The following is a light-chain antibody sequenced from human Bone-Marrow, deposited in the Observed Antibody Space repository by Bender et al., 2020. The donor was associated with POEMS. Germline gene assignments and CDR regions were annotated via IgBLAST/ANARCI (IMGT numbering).Light chain of an antibody. V-gene: IGLV2-14*01. CDR3: SSYTSSSMGV. J-gene: IGLJ1*01. CDR1: SSDIGRYNY. Sequence: QSALTQPASVSGSPGQSIAISCTGTSSDIGRYNYVAWYQQHPGKAPKLMIYDVTNRPSGVSNRFSGSKSGNTASLTISGLQTEDEADYYCSSYTSSSMGVFGSGTKVTVL. CDR2: DVT.